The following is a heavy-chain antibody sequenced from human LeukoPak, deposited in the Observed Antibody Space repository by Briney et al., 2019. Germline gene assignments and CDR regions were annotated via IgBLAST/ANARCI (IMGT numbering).Heavy chain of an antibody. J-gene: IGHJ6*02. D-gene: IGHD1-26*01. CDR2: ISAYNGNT. V-gene: IGHV1-18*01. Sequence: GASVKVSCKASGYTFTSYGISWVRQAPGQGLEWMGWISAYNGNTNYAQKLQGRVTMTTDTSTSTAYMELRSLRSDDTAVYYCARFAWELPEVPYSSSGRDVWAKGPRSPSP. CDR3: ARFAWELPEVPYSSSGRDV. CDR1: GYTFTSYG.